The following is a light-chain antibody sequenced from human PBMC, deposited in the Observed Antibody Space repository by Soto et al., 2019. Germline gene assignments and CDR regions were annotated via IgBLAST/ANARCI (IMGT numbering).Light chain of an antibody. CDR3: SSYTSSSTLV. CDR1: SSDVGGYNY. CDR2: EVS. Sequence: QSVLTQPASVSGSPGQSITISCTGTSSDVGGYNYVSWYQQHPGKAPKLMIYEVSNRPSGVSNRFSGSKSGNTASLTISGLQAEDAADYYCSSYTSSSTLVFGSGTKLTVL. J-gene: IGLJ1*01. V-gene: IGLV2-14*01.